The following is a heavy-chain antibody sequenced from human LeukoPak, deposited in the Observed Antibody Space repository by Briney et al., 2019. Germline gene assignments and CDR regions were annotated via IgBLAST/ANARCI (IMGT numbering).Heavy chain of an antibody. CDR1: GGSISSYY. CDR3: ARQSRSEGTTVTILFDY. J-gene: IGHJ4*02. V-gene: IGHV4-39*01. Sequence: KPSETLSLTCTVSGGSISSYYWSWIRQPPGKGLEWIGSIYYSGSTYYNPSLKSRVTISVDTSKNQFSLKLSSVTAADTAVYYCARQSRSEGTTVTILFDYWGQGTLVTVSS. D-gene: IGHD4-17*01. CDR2: IYYSGST.